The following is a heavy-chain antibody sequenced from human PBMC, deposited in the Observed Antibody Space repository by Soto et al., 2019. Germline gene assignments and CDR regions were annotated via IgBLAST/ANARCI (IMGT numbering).Heavy chain of an antibody. CDR3: ARGMMPDI. V-gene: IGHV3-15*01. Sequence: GGSLRLSCAASGFTFSNAWMSWVRQAPGKGLEWVGRIKSKTDGGTTDYAAPVKGRFTISRDNAKNSLYLQMNSLRAEDTAVYYCARGMMPDIWGQGTMVTVSS. CDR1: GFTFSNAW. D-gene: IGHD2-2*01. J-gene: IGHJ3*02. CDR2: IKSKTDGGTT.